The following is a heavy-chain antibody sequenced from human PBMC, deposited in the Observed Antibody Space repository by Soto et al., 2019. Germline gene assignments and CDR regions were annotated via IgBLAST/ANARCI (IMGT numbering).Heavy chain of an antibody. CDR3: ANLGYSSGWYGVDY. D-gene: IGHD6-19*01. V-gene: IGHV3-7*03. CDR1: GFTFSSYW. Sequence: GGSLRLSCAASGFTFSSYWMSWVRQAPGKGLEWVANIKQDGSEKYYVDSVKGRFTISRDNAKNSLYLQMNSLRAEDTALYYCANLGYSSGWYGVDYWGRGTLVTVSS. CDR2: IKQDGSEK. J-gene: IGHJ4*02.